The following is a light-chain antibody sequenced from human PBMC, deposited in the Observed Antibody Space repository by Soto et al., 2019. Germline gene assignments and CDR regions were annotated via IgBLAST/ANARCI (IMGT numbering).Light chain of an antibody. CDR3: QQYNSYSPIT. J-gene: IGKJ5*01. CDR2: AAS. CDR1: QGISSY. V-gene: IGKV1-8*01. Sequence: AIPITQSPFALSASTGDRVTISCRASQGISSYLAWYQKKPGKAPKLLIYAASTLQSGVPSRFSGSGSGTEFTLTISSLQPDDFATYYCQQYNSYSPITFGQGTRLEI.